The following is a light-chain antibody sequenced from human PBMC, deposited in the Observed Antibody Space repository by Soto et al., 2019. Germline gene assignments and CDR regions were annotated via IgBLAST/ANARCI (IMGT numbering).Light chain of an antibody. CDR3: QSYDKNLSALYV. CDR1: SSNIGAGYD. CDR2: GNT. V-gene: IGLV1-40*01. Sequence: QSVLTQPPSVSGAPGQRVTISCTGTSSNIGAGYDVHWYQQLPGTAPKLLIYGNTNRPSGVPDRFSGSKSDTSASLAITGLQAEDEEDYFCQSYDKNLSALYVFGTGTKLTVL. J-gene: IGLJ1*01.